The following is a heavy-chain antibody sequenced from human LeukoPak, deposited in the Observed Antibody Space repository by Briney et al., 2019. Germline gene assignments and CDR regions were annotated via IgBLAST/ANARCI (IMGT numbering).Heavy chain of an antibody. CDR3: ARGDGGDY. CDR1: GFTFADYG. D-gene: IGHD3-16*01. CDR2: INRKHGST. Sequence: GGSLSLSCAASGFTFADYGMSWVRQVPGKGLEWVAGINRKHGSTGYADSVRGRFTISRDNAKNSMYLQMDSLRAEDTVLYHCARGDGGDYWGQGTLVTVSS. J-gene: IGHJ4*02. V-gene: IGHV3-20*01.